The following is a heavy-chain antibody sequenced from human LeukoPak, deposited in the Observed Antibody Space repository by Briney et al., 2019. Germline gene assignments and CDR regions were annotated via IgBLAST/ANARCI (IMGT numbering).Heavy chain of an antibody. CDR3: ARYIAAAGYSDY. CDR1: GGSISSYY. J-gene: IGHJ4*02. D-gene: IGHD6-13*01. Sequence: SETLSLTCTVSGGSISSYYWIWIRQPPGKGREWMGYIYYSGSTNYNPSLKRRVTISVDTSKNQFTLKLSSVTAADTAVYYCARYIAAAGYSDYWGQGTLVTVSS. CDR2: IYYSGST. V-gene: IGHV4-59*01.